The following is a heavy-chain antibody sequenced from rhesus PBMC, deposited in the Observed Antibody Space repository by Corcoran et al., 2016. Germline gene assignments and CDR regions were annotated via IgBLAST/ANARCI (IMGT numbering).Heavy chain of an antibody. CDR3: AKEQPGTFDF. V-gene: IGHV3S5*01. CDR1: GFTFSSYG. Sequence: QLVETGGGLVQPGGSLTLSCAASGFTFSSYGTSWFRQAPGKGLRWCSAIKSAGVLTFYADSGQGRFPLSRDNSKTTLSLQMNSLRPEDTAVYYCAKEQPGTFDFWGQGALVTVSS. J-gene: IGHJ1*01. CDR2: IKSAGVLT. D-gene: IGHD5-24*01.